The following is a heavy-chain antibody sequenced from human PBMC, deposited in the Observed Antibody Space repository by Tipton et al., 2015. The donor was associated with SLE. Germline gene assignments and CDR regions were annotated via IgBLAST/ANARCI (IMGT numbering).Heavy chain of an antibody. D-gene: IGHD1-26*01. CDR1: GFTFSKSW. Sequence: QLVQSGGGSVKPGGSLRLSCATSGFTFSKSWMAWVRQAPGKGLEWVGRIESATDGGTRDYAEFVKGRFTTSRDDSKSTVYLQMNSLKSEDTGVYYCSTPLIVGETGTINWGQGTLVTVSS. J-gene: IGHJ4*02. CDR2: IESATDGGTR. CDR3: STPLIVGETGTIN. V-gene: IGHV3-15*04.